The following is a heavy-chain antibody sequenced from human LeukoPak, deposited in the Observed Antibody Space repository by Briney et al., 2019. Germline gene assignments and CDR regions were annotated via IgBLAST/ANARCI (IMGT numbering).Heavy chain of an antibody. CDR1: GASISSYY. Sequence: PSETLSLTCTVPGASISSYYYNWIRQTAGRGLEWIGRLYISGSTDYNPSLKSRVTISVDTSNNQFSLNLNSVTAADTAVYFCARDPSGSLYFDYWGQGVLVTVSS. CDR2: LYISGST. D-gene: IGHD3-10*01. V-gene: IGHV4-4*07. CDR3: ARDPSGSLYFDY. J-gene: IGHJ4*02.